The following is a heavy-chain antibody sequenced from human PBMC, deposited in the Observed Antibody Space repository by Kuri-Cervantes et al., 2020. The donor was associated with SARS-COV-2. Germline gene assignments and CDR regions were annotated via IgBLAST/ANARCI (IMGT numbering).Heavy chain of an antibody. D-gene: IGHD2-2*01. V-gene: IGHV4-39*07. CDR1: GGSISSSSYY. J-gene: IGHJ4*02. CDR2: IYYSGST. CDR3: ARGGSSSWGSGLDY. Sequence: SETLSITCTVSGGSISSSSYYWGWIRQPPGKGLEWIGSIYYSGSTYYNPSLKSRVTISVDTSKNQFSLKLSSVTASDTAVYYCARGGSSSWGSGLDYWGQGTLVTVSS.